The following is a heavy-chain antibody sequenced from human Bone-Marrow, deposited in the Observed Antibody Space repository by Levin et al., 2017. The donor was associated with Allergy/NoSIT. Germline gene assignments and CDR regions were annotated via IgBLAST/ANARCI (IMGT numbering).Heavy chain of an antibody. V-gene: IGHV3-21*01. CDR2: ISQSHNYI. D-gene: IGHD5-12*01. CDR1: GFSFSSYS. Sequence: MSGGSLRLSCAASGFSFSSYSMTWVRQAPGKGLEWVSSISQSHNYIYYADSVKGRFTISRDDAKNSLYLQMNSLRDEDTGVYICARDRTREIVATNDAFDVWGRGTMVTVSS. J-gene: IGHJ3*01. CDR3: ARDRTREIVATNDAFDV.